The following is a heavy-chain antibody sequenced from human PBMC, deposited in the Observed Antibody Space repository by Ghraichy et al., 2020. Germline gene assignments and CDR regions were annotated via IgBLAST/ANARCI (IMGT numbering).Heavy chain of an antibody. V-gene: IGHV3-23*01. CDR2: ISGSDGST. D-gene: IGHD6-19*01. J-gene: IGHJ4*02. Sequence: GGSLRLSCAASGFTFSTYAMSWVRQAPGKGLEWVSAISGSDGSTYYADSVKGRFTISRDNSKNTLYLQMNSLRAEDTAVYYCAKDEPRGGSGWYSDYWSPGTLVIVSS. CDR3: AKDEPRGGSGWYSDY. CDR1: GFTFSTYA.